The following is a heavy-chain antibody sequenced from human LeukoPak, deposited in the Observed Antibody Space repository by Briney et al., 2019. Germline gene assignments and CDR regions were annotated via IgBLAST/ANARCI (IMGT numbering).Heavy chain of an antibody. Sequence: GGSLRLSCAASGFTFSSYSMNWVRQAPGKGLEWVSYISSSSSTIYYADSVEGRFTISRDNAKNSLYLQMNSLRAEDTAVYYCAGAYDYVWGSYRPYYFDYWGQGTLVTVSS. J-gene: IGHJ4*02. CDR2: ISSSSSTI. V-gene: IGHV3-48*01. CDR1: GFTFSSYS. CDR3: AGAYDYVWGSYRPYYFDY. D-gene: IGHD3-16*02.